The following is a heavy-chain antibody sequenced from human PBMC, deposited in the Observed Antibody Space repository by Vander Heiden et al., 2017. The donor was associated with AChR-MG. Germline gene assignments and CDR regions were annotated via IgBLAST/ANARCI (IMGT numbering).Heavy chain of an antibody. J-gene: IGHJ4*02. D-gene: IGHD3-10*01. CDR2: IYSGGST. CDR1: GFTVSSNY. CDR3: VGGMVRGVIRDY. V-gene: IGHV3-66*01. Sequence: EVQLVESGGGLVQPGGSLSPPCAASGFTVSSNYMSWVRQAPGKGLEWVSVIYSGGSTYYADSVKGRFTISRDNSKNTLYLQMNSLRAEDTAVYYCVGGMVRGVIRDYWGQGTLVTVSS.